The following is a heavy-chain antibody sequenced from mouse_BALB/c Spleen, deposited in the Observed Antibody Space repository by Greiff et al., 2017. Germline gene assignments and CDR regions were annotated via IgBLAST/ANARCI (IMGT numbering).Heavy chain of an antibody. CDR1: GYTFTSYV. D-gene: IGHD2-14*01. J-gene: IGHJ4*01. CDR2: INPYNDGT. CDR3: ARAYYRYEGYYYAMDY. Sequence: QLQESGPELVKPGASVKMSCKASGYTFTSYVMHWVKQKPGQGLEWIGYINPYNDGTKYNEKFKGKATLTSDKSSSTAYMELSSLTSEDSAVYYCARAYYRYEGYYYAMDYWGQGTSVTVSS. V-gene: IGHV1-14*01.